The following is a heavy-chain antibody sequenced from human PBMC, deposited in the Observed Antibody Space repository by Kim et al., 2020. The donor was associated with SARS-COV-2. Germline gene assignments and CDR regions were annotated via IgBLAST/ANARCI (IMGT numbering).Heavy chain of an antibody. CDR3: VGGGGWNI. Sequence: SQTLSLTCAISGDSVSSNSGAWNWIRQSPSRGLEWLGRTYYRSKWYNHYAISVKSRITINPDTSKNQFSLQLKSVTPEDTAVYYCVGGGGWNIGGQGTLVTVSS. J-gene: IGHJ4*02. D-gene: IGHD6-19*01. CDR2: TYYRSKWYN. V-gene: IGHV6-1*01. CDR1: GDSVSSNSGA.